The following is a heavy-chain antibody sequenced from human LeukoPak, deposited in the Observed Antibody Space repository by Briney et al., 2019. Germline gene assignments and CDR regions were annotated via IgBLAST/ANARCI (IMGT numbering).Heavy chain of an antibody. D-gene: IGHD6-13*01. CDR1: GGSISSGDYY. CDR3: ARGDSSTWSFKI. CDR2: IYYSGST. J-gene: IGHJ4*02. V-gene: IGHV4-30-4*01. Sequence: SQTLSLTCTVSGGSISSGDYYWSWIRQPPSKGLEWIAYIYYSGSTSYNPSLKSRVTISVDTSKNQFSLKLNSVTAADTAVYYCARGDSSTWSFKIWGQGTLVTVSS.